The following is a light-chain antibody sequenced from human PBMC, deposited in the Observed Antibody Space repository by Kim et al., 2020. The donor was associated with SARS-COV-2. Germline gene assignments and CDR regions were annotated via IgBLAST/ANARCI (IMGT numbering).Light chain of an antibody. Sequence: GQSITISCTGSRTDIGVYNYVSWYQQHPGKAPKLLISRVSQRPSGVSTRFSGSKSANTASLTISGLRADDEADYYCSAYTVMATLVFGGGTKSPS. V-gene: IGLV2-14*03. J-gene: IGLJ1*01. CDR2: RVS. CDR1: RTDIGVYNY. CDR3: SAYTVMATLV.